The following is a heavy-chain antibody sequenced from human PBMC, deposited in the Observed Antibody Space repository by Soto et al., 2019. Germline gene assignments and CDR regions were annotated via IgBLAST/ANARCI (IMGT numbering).Heavy chain of an antibody. J-gene: IGHJ4*02. Sequence: AAVKVSCKASGYTFANYGVPWVRPAPGQGLDWMGWITPYNGNTHYAQKAQGRVTMTTNTSTSTAYMELWSLRADDTSVYYCARAGDYGSFYFFDYWGQGTLVTVSS. V-gene: IGHV1-18*01. D-gene: IGHD3-10*01. CDR1: GYTFANYG. CDR2: ITPYNGNT. CDR3: ARAGDYGSFYFFDY.